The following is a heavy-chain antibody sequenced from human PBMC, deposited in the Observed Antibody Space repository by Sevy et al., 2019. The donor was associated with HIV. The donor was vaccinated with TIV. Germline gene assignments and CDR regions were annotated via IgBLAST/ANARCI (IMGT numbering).Heavy chain of an antibody. V-gene: IGHV5-51*01. CDR1: GYSFTSHW. CDR3: ATSRSGYFDSSGYYIY. CDR2: IYPEDSET. Sequence: GESLKICCQGSGYSFTSHWIGWVRHMPGKGLEWMGIIYPEDSETRYSPSFQGQVTFSADKSISTAYLQWSSLKASDTAMYYCATSRSGYFDSSGYYIYWGQGTLVTVSS. J-gene: IGHJ4*02. D-gene: IGHD3-22*01.